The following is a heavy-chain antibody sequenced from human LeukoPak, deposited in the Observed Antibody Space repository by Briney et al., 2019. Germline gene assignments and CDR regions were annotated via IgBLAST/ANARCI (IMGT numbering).Heavy chain of an antibody. CDR1: GFTFSSYW. J-gene: IGHJ3*02. CDR3: ARGFTIFGVVNDGFDI. V-gene: IGHV3-74*01. CDR2: IDTDGSST. D-gene: IGHD3-3*01. Sequence: GGSLRLSCAASGFTFSSYWMNWVRQAPGKGLVWVSRIDTDGSSTTYADSVKGRFTISRENAKNTLYLQMNSLRAEDTAVYFCARGFTIFGVVNDGFDIWGQGTKVTVSS.